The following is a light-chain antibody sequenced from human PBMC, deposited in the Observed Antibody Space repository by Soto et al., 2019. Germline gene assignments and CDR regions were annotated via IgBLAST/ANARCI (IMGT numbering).Light chain of an antibody. V-gene: IGLV2-14*01. Sequence: LNQPASVSGSPGQSITISCTGTSSDVGGYNYVSWYQQHPGKAPKLMIYDVSNRPSGVSNRFSGSKSGNTASLTISGLQAEDEADYYCSSYTSSSSYVFGTGTKVTVL. CDR3: SSYTSSSSYV. J-gene: IGLJ1*01. CDR1: SSDVGGYNY. CDR2: DVS.